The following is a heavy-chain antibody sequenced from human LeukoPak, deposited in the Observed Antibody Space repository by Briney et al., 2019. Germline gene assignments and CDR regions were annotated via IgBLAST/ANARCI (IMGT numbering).Heavy chain of an antibody. J-gene: IGHJ6*04. CDR1: GFPFSSYA. CDR3: ATLLQGDGMDV. D-gene: IGHD4-11*01. V-gene: IGHV3-30*04. Sequence: GGSLRLSCAASGFPFSSYAMHWVRQAPGKGLEWVAVISYDGNNKYYTDSVKGRFTISRDNSKNTLYLQMNSLRAEDTAIYYCATLLQGDGMDVWGKGTTVTVSS. CDR2: ISYDGNNK.